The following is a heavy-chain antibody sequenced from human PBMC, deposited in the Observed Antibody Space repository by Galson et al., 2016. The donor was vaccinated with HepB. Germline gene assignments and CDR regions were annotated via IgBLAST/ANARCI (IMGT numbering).Heavy chain of an antibody. CDR2: TYYKSRWYT. D-gene: IGHD1-14*01. Sequence: CAISGDSVSSNTADWNWIRQSPSRGLEWLGRTYYKSRWYTNHGVSVTGRIIVNPDTSTNQFSLQLNSVTPEDTAIYYCTRTTHRGRKLAFDVWGPGSTVTVSS. J-gene: IGHJ3*01. CDR1: GDSVSSNTAD. V-gene: IGHV6-1*01. CDR3: TRTTHRGRKLAFDV.